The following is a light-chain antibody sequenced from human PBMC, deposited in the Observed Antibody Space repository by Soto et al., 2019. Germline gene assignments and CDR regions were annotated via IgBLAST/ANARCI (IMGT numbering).Light chain of an antibody. CDR3: QHYNSYSEA. Sequence: DIQMTQSPSTLSSSVWDRVTITCRASQSIGRWLAWYQQKPGKAPKPLIYKASTLKSGVPSRFSGSGSGTEFTLTISSLQPDDFATYYCQHYNSYSEAFGQGTKV. J-gene: IGKJ1*01. CDR1: QSIGRW. CDR2: KAS. V-gene: IGKV1-5*03.